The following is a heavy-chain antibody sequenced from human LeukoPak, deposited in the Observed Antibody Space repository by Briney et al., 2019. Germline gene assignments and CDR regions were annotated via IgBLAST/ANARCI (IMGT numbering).Heavy chain of an antibody. J-gene: IGHJ5*02. CDR1: GYSFTSYW. V-gene: IGHV5-51*01. CDR2: IYPGDSDT. D-gene: IGHD5-12*01. CDR3: ARRGWGGYDTNWFDP. Sequence: GESLKISCKGSGYSFTSYWIGWVRQMPGKGLEWMGIIYPGDSDTRYSPSFQGQATISADKSISTAYLQWSSLKASDTAMYYCARRGWGGYDTNWFDPWGQGTLVTVSS.